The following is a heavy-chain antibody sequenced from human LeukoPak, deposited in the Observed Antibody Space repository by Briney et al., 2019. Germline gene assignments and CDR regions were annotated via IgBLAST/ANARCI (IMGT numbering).Heavy chain of an antibody. Sequence: SETLSLTCAVYGGSFSGYYWSLIRQPPGKGLEWIEEINHSGSTNYNPSLKSRVTISVDTSKNQFSLKLSSVTAADTAVYYCASAPSRYCSSTSCPDAFDIWGQGTMVTVSS. CDR1: GGSFSGYY. J-gene: IGHJ3*02. D-gene: IGHD2-2*01. CDR3: ASAPSRYCSSTSCPDAFDI. CDR2: INHSGST. V-gene: IGHV4-34*01.